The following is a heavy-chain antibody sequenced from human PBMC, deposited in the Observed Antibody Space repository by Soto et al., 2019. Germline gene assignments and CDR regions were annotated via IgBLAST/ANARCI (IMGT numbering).Heavy chain of an antibody. CDR1: GGSFSGYY. V-gene: IGHV4-34*01. CDR2: INHSGST. Sequence: QVQLQQWGAGLLKPSETLSLTCAVYGGSFSGYYWSWIRQPPGKGLECIGEINHSGSTNYNPSLKSRVTISVDTSKNQFSLKLSSVTAADTAVYYCARGPYCSGGSCYTRRNYFDYWGQGTLVTVSS. D-gene: IGHD2-15*01. CDR3: ARGPYCSGGSCYTRRNYFDY. J-gene: IGHJ4*02.